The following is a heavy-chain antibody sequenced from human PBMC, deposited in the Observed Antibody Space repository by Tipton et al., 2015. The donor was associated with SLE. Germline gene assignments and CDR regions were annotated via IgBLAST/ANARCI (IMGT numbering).Heavy chain of an antibody. D-gene: IGHD4-11*01. CDR2: INHLSMT. Sequence: AGLVKPSETLSLTCTVSGGSISSYYCSWIRQPPGKGLEWIGEINHLSMTNYNPSLKGRVTISVDTSKNQFSLKLNSVTAADTAVYYCARATYNNYAPYFYYIDVWGKGTTVTVSS. CDR1: GGSISSYY. V-gene: IGHV4-34*01. CDR3: ARATYNNYAPYFYYIDV. J-gene: IGHJ6*03.